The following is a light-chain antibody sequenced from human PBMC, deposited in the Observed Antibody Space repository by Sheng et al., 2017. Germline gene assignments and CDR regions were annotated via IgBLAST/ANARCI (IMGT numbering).Light chain of an antibody. CDR1: QSVYNN. CDR3: LQHNSYPFT. V-gene: IGKV3-15*01. Sequence: EVVMTQSPATLSVSPGDRATLSCRASQSVYNNVAWYQQKPGQAPRLIIYGASTRATGIPARFSGSGSGTEFTLTISSLQPEDFATYYCLQHNSYPFTFGPGTKVDIK. J-gene: IGKJ3*01. CDR2: GAS.